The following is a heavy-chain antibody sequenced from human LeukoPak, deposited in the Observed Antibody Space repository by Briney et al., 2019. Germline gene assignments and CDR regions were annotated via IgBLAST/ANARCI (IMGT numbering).Heavy chain of an antibody. CDR1: GGSISSYY. V-gene: IGHV4-4*07. CDR3: ARIGEEGYYDSSGYYHDAFDI. J-gene: IGHJ3*02. CDR2: IYTSGST. Sequence: SETLSLTCTVSGGSISSYYWSWIRQPAGKGLEWIGRIYTSGSTNYNPSLKSRVTMLVDTSKNQFSLKLSSVTAADTAVYYCARIGEEGYYDSSGYYHDAFDIWGQGTMVTVSS. D-gene: IGHD3-22*01.